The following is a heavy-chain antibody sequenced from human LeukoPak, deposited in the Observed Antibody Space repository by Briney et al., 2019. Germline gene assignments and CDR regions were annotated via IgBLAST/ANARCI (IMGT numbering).Heavy chain of an antibody. Sequence: SETLSLTCAVYGGSFSGYYWSWIRQPPGKGLEWIGEINHSGSTNYNPSLKSRVTISVDTSKNQFSLKLSSVTAADTAVYYCARVLYSRSWYYFDYWGQRTLVTVSS. CDR1: GGSFSGYY. D-gene: IGHD6-13*01. CDR3: ARVLYSRSWYYFDY. J-gene: IGHJ4*02. V-gene: IGHV4-34*01. CDR2: INHSGST.